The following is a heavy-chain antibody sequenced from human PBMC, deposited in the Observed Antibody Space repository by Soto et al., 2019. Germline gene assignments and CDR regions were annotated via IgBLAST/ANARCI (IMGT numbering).Heavy chain of an antibody. CDR2: ISGSGGST. CDR1: GFTFSSYA. CDR3: AKGIRFLEWSHDAFDI. Sequence: SLRLSCAASGFTFSSYAMSWVRQAPGKGLEWVSAISGSGGSTYYADSVKGRFTISRDNSKNTLYLQMNSLRAEDTAVYYCAKGIRFLEWSHDAFDIWGQGTMVTVSS. V-gene: IGHV3-23*01. J-gene: IGHJ3*02. D-gene: IGHD3-3*01.